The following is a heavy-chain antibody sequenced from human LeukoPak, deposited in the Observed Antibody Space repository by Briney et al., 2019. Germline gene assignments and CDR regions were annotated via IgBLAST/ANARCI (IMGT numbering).Heavy chain of an antibody. CDR1: GGSFSGYY. V-gene: IGHV4-34*01. D-gene: IGHD1-14*01. Sequence: PSETLSLTCAVYGGSFSGYYRSWIRQPPGKGLEWIGEINHSGSTNYNPSLKSRVTISVDTSKNQFSLKLSSVTAADTAVYYCATGETGPYYFDYWGQGTLVTVSS. CDR2: INHSGST. CDR3: ATGETGPYYFDY. J-gene: IGHJ4*02.